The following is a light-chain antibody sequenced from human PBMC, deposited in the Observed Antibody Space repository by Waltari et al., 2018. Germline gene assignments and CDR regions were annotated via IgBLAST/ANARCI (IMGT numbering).Light chain of an antibody. V-gene: IGLV2-23*01. CDR2: EAT. CDR1: SSVVGTWNL. J-gene: IGLJ2*01. Sequence: QSALTQPAPVSDSPGQSITIPCTGISSVVGTWNLVPWYQQHPGTAPKLLIYEATKRPSGVSDRFSGSKSGNTASLTISGLHTEDEAHYYCCSYAGDNSLIFGGGTKVTVL. CDR3: CSYAGDNSLI.